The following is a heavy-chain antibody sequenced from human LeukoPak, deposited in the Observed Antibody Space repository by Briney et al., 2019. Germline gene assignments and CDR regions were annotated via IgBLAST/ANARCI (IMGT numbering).Heavy chain of an antibody. J-gene: IGHJ4*02. CDR1: GGSISSSSYY. D-gene: IGHD3-3*01. CDR3: ARDKYYDFWSGYQDMGYYFDY. Sequence: SETLSLTCTVSGGSISSSSYYWGWIRQPPGKGLEWIGSIYYSGSTYYNPSLKSRVTISVDTSKNQFSLKLSSVTAADTAVYYCARDKYYDFWSGYQDMGYYFDYWGQGTLVTVSS. CDR2: IYYSGST. V-gene: IGHV4-39*07.